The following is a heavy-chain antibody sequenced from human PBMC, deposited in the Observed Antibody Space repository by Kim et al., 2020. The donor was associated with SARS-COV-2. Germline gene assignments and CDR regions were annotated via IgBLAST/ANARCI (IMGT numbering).Heavy chain of an antibody. Sequence: GGSLRLSCAASGFTFSSYAMSWVRQAPGKGLEWVSAISGSGGSTYYADSVKGRFTISRDNSKNTLYLQMNSLRAEDTAVYYCAKGREQQLVLAPTDYWGQGTLVTVSS. D-gene: IGHD6-13*01. V-gene: IGHV3-23*01. J-gene: IGHJ4*02. CDR1: GFTFSSYA. CDR2: ISGSGGST. CDR3: AKGREQQLVLAPTDY.